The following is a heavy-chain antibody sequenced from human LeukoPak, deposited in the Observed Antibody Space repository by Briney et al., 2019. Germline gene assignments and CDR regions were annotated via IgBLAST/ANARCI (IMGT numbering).Heavy chain of an antibody. Sequence: GASVKVSCKASGGTFSSYAISGVRQAPGQGLEWMGGIIPIFGTANYAQKFQGRVTITTDESTSTAYMELSSLRSEDTAVYYCARAGVDTAMGRATYYYYYYMDVWGKGTTVTVSS. CDR3: ARAGVDTAMGRATYYYYYYMDV. V-gene: IGHV1-69*05. J-gene: IGHJ6*03. D-gene: IGHD5-18*01. CDR1: GGTFSSYA. CDR2: IIPIFGTA.